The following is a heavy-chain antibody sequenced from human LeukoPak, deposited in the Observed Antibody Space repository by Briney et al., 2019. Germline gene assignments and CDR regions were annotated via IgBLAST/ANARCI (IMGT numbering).Heavy chain of an antibody. CDR1: GYSISSGYY. CDR3: ARYYDSSGYLFYYFDY. V-gene: IGHV4-38-2*01. CDR2: MHHSGTT. J-gene: IGHJ4*02. D-gene: IGHD3-22*01. Sequence: SETLSLTCGVSGYSISSGYYWGWIRQPPGKGLEWIGNMHHSGTTYYNPSLKSRVAISVDTSKNQFSLRLSSVTAADTAVYYCARYYDSSGYLFYYFDYWGQGTLVTVSS.